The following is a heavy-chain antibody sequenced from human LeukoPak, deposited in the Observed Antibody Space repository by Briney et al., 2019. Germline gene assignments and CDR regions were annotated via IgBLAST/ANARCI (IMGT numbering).Heavy chain of an antibody. Sequence: PSQTLSLTCTVSGGSISSSSYYWGWIRQPPGKGLEWIGSIYYSGSTYYNPSLKSRVTISVDTSKNQFSLKLSSVTAADTAVYYCARAGRRDGYNWVYWGQGTLVTVSS. V-gene: IGHV4-39*07. D-gene: IGHD5-24*01. CDR2: IYYSGST. CDR3: ARAGRRDGYNWVY. J-gene: IGHJ4*02. CDR1: GGSISSSSYY.